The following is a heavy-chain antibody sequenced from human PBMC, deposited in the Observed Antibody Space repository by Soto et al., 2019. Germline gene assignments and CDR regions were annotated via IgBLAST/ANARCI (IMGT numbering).Heavy chain of an antibody. CDR3: ARVERGTATTVVDAFDI. D-gene: IGHD1-1*01. V-gene: IGHV4-34*01. CDR2: MSHSGGT. Sequence: QVQLQQWGAGLLKPSETLSLTCAVYGGSVSSGSYYWSWIRQPPGQGLEWIGEMSHSGGTHFNPALKRRVTISVDTSNNQFSLKMSSVTAADTALYYCARVERGTATTVVDAFDIWGPGTMVTVSS. J-gene: IGHJ3*02. CDR1: GGSVSSGSYY.